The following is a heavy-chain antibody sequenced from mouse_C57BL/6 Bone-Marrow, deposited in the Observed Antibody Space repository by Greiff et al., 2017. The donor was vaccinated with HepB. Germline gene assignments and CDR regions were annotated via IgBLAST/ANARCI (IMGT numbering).Heavy chain of an antibody. J-gene: IGHJ2*01. D-gene: IGHD1-1*01. Sequence: EVQLQQSGAELVRPGASVKLSCTASGFNIKDDYMHWVKQRPEQGLEWIGWIDPENGDTEYASKFQGKATITADTSSNTAYLQLSSLTSDDTAVYYCTTDYYGSSFDYWGQGTTLTVSS. V-gene: IGHV14-4*01. CDR1: GFNIKDDY. CDR3: TTDYYGSSFDY. CDR2: IDPENGDT.